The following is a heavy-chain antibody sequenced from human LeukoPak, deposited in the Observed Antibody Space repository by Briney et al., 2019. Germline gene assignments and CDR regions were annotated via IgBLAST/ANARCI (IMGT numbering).Heavy chain of an antibody. CDR1: GFTVSRNY. Sequence: GGSLRLSCAASGFTVSRNYMSWVRQAPGKGLEWVSVIYSGGSTYCADSVKGRFTISRDNSKNTLYLQMNSLRAEDTAVYYCARYYYYDGSSYYHHFDYWGQGTLVTVSS. CDR3: ARYYYYDGSSYYHHFDY. CDR2: IYSGGST. V-gene: IGHV3-53*01. D-gene: IGHD3-22*01. J-gene: IGHJ4*02.